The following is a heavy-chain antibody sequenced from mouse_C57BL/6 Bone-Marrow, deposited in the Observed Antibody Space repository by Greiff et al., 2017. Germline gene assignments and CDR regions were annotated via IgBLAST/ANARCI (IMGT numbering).Heavy chain of an antibody. V-gene: IGHV14-4*01. D-gene: IGHD1-1*01. J-gene: IGHJ2*01. CDR1: GFNIKDDY. CDR2: IDPENGDT. Sequence: VQLQQSGAELVRPGASVKLSCTASGFNIKDDYMHWVKQRPEQGLEWIGWIDPENGDTEYASKFQGKATITADTSSNTAYLQLSSLTSEDTAVYYCTPYYGSRGNWGQGTTRTVST. CDR3: TPYYGSRGN.